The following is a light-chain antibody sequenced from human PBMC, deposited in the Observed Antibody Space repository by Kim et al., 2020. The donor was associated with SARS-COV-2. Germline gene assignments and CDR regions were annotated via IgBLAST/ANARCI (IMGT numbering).Light chain of an antibody. Sequence: QLVLTQSLSASAFLGASVKLTCTLSNEHNDYAITWHQQQPEKGPRFLMKLNTDGSHTKGDGIPDRFSGSTSGAERSLTISSLQSEDEADYYCQTWGTDSNWVFARGTQLTVL. CDR2: LNTDGSH. V-gene: IGLV4-69*01. CDR1: NEHNDYA. J-gene: IGLJ3*02. CDR3: QTWGTDSNWV.